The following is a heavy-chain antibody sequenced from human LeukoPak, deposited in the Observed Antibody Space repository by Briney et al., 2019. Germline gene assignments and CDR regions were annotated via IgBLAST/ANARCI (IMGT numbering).Heavy chain of an antibody. CDR3: ARDAGWLRVEAAGLFDY. CDR2: ISYDGSNK. J-gene: IGHJ4*02. V-gene: IGHV3-30*01. D-gene: IGHD6-13*01. CDR1: GFTFSSYA. Sequence: PGGSLRLSCAASGFTFSSYAMHWVRQAPGKGLEWVAVISYDGSNKYYADSVKGRFTISRDNSKNTLYQRMNSLRAEDTAVYYCARDAGWLRVEAAGLFDYWGQGTLVTVSS.